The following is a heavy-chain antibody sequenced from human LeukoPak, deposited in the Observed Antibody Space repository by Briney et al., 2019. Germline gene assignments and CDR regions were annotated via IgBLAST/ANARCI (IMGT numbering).Heavy chain of an antibody. CDR1: GFTFKSYG. Sequence: GGSLRLSCVASGFTFKSYGMHWVRQAPGKGLEWVAIIWYDGSNKYYADFVKGRFTTSRDNSKNTLYLQMNSLRADDTAVYYCARVSGYSGTWYVNYWGQGTLVTVSS. V-gene: IGHV3-33*01. D-gene: IGHD6-13*01. J-gene: IGHJ4*02. CDR3: ARVSGYSGTWYVNY. CDR2: IWYDGSNK.